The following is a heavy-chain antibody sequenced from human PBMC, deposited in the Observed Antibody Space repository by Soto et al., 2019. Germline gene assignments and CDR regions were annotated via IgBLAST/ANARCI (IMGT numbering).Heavy chain of an antibody. CDR2: IYHSGSS. CDR3: ARVPSP. Sequence: SETLSLTCAVSGGSISSGGYSWSWIRQPPGKGLEWIGYIYHSGSSYYNSSLKSRATISVDRSKNQFSLKLSSVTAADTAVYYCARVPSPWGQGTLVTVSS. V-gene: IGHV4-30-2*01. CDR1: GGSISSGGYS. J-gene: IGHJ5*02.